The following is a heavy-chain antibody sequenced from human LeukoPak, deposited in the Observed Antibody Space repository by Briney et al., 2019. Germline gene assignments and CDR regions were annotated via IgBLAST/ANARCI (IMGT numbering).Heavy chain of an antibody. D-gene: IGHD1-1*01. CDR3: ARDRYGRAFDI. CDR1: EYTFTGYY. Sequence: ASVKVSCKASEYTFTGYYIHWVRQAPGQGLEWMGWINPNSGGTNYAQKFLGRVTMTRDTSISTAYMELSRLTSDDTAVYYCARDRYGRAFDIWGQGTMVTVSS. J-gene: IGHJ3*02. V-gene: IGHV1-2*02. CDR2: INPNSGGT.